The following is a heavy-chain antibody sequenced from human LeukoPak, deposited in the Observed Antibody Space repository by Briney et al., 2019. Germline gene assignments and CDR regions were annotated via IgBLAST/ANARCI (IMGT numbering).Heavy chain of an antibody. D-gene: IGHD3-22*01. V-gene: IGHV4-39*01. CDR2: IYYSGST. CDR1: GGSISSSSYY. Sequence: SETLSLTGTVSGGSISSSSYYWGWIRQPPGKGLEWIGSIYYSGSTYYNPSLKSRVTISVDTSKNQFSLKLSSVTAADTAVYYCALKPAYYDSSGSTDYWGQGTLVTVSS. CDR3: ALKPAYYDSSGSTDY. J-gene: IGHJ4*02.